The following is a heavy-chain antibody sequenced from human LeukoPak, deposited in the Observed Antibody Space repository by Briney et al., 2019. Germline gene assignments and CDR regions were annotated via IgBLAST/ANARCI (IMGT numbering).Heavy chain of an antibody. V-gene: IGHV3-33*01. CDR1: GFTFSSYG. CDR3: ARECVVVTVLYYYYGMDV. Sequence: PGGSLRLSCAASGFTFSSYGMHGVRQAPGKGLEWVAVIWYDGSNKYYADSVKGRFTISRDNAKNSLYLQKNSLTAEDTAVYYCARECVVVTVLYYYYGMDVWGQGATVTVSS. CDR2: IWYDGSNK. J-gene: IGHJ6*02. D-gene: IGHD2-21*02.